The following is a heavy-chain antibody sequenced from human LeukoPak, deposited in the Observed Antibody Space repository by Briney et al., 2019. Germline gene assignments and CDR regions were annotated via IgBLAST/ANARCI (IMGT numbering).Heavy chain of an antibody. CDR3: ARDGYLDY. CDR1: GYTFSDYY. J-gene: IGHJ4*02. V-gene: IGHV1-2*02. Sequence: GASVKVSCKASGYTFSDYYMHWVRQAPGQGLQWVGWINPNSGDTHYAQKFQGRVTMTTDTTTTTAYMELRSLRSDDTAVYYCARDGYLDYWGQGTLATVSS. CDR2: INPNSGDT.